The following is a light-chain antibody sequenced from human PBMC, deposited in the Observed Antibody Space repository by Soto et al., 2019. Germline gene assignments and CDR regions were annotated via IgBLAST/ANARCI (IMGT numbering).Light chain of an antibody. CDR3: QQRSNWPPT. V-gene: IGKV3-11*01. J-gene: IGKJ5*01. CDR1: QSVSSY. Sequence: EIVLTQSPGTLSLSPVERATLSCRSSQSVSSYLAWYQQKPGQAPRLLIYDASNRATGIPARFSGSGSGTDFTLTISSLEPEDFAVYYCQQRSNWPPTFGQGTRLETK. CDR2: DAS.